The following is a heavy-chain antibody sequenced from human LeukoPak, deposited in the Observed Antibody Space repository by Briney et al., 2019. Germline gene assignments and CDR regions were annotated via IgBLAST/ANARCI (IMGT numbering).Heavy chain of an antibody. D-gene: IGHD2-2*01. CDR2: ISGSGGST. CDR1: GFTFSSYA. J-gene: IGHJ6*02. V-gene: IGHV3-23*01. CDR3: AKDLTVSTPRAKYYYYYYGMDV. Sequence: GGSLRLSCAASGFTFSSYAMSWVRQAPGKGLEWVSAISGSGGSTYYADSVKGRFTISRDNPKNTLYLQMNSLRAEDTAVYYCAKDLTVSTPRAKYYYYYYGMDVWGQGTTVTVSS.